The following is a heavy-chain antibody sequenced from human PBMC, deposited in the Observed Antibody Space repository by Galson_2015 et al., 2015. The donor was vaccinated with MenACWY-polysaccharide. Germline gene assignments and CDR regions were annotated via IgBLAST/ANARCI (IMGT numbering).Heavy chain of an antibody. CDR3: SSVRYDYCNSPDH. CDR1: GFTFRNAW. V-gene: IGHV3-15*01. J-gene: IGHJ4*02. Sequence: SLRLSCAASGFTFRNAWMTWVRQAPGKGLEWVGRIKDKADGGNTEYAAPVKGRFTISRDDSKNALYLEMNSLKTEDTAVYYCSSVRYDYCNSPDHWGRGTLVTVSS. CDR2: IKDKADGGNT. D-gene: IGHD4-11*01.